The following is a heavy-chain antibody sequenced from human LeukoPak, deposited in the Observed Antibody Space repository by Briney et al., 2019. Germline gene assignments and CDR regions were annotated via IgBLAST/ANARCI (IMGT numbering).Heavy chain of an antibody. Sequence: GGSLRLSCAASGFTFSTYAMHWVRQAPGKGLEWVAVISYDGTTKYHADSVKGRFTISRDNSKNTLYLQMNTLRAEDTAVYYYARVRIVGSTYDAFDIWGQGTMVTVSS. CDR3: ARVRIVGSTYDAFDI. CDR1: GFTFSTYA. CDR2: ISYDGTTK. V-gene: IGHV3-30-3*01. D-gene: IGHD1-26*01. J-gene: IGHJ3*02.